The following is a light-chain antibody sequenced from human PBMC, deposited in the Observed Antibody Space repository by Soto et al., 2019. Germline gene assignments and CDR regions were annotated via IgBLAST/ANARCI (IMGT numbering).Light chain of an antibody. J-gene: IGKJ1*01. CDR1: QSISSSY. V-gene: IGKV3-20*01. Sequence: EIVLTQSPGTLSLSPGERATLSCRASQSISSSYLAWYQQKAGQPPRLLIFGASSRATAIPDRFTASGSGTVFTLTISRLEPEDCAVYYCQRYGDAPWTFGLGTKVDIK. CDR2: GAS. CDR3: QRYGDAPWT.